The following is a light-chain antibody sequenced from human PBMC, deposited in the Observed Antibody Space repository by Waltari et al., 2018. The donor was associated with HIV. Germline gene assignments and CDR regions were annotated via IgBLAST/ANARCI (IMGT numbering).Light chain of an antibody. CDR2: AAF. CDR3: QHSFTTPRT. V-gene: IGKV1-39*01. CDR1: PSIGGY. J-gene: IGKJ1*01. Sequence: DIRLTQSPSSPSASVGDRVTITGRASPSIGGYLNWFQQNAGKAPKLLLYAAFSMQGGVPSRFSGSMSGTDFTLTISSLQPEDFATYSCQHSFTTPRTFGQGTTVEIK.